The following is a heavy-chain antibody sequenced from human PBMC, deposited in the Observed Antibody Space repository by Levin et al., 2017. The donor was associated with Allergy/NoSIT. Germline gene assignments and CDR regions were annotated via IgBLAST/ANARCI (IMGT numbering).Heavy chain of an antibody. Sequence: GGSLRLSCAASGFTVSSKYMYWVRQAPGKGLEWVAVIYGGDTTYYADSVKGRFTISRDNSKNTLYLQMNSLRAEDTAVYYCARDTRSGSVPGYYGMDAWGQGTTVTVSS. D-gene: IGHD3-10*01. CDR1: GFTVSSKY. CDR2: IYGGDTT. V-gene: IGHV3-53*01. CDR3: ARDTRSGSVPGYYGMDA. J-gene: IGHJ6*02.